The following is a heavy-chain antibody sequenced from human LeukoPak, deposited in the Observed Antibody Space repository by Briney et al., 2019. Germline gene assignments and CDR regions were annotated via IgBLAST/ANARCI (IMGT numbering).Heavy chain of an antibody. CDR2: IIPILGIA. J-gene: IGHJ4*02. Sequence: EASVKVSCKASGGTFSSYAISWVRQAPGQGLEWMGRIIPILGIANYAQKFQGRVTITADKSTSTAYMELSSLRSEDTAVYYCARDSSSSGWYGGPYYFDYWGQGTLVTVSS. V-gene: IGHV1-69*04. CDR1: GGTFSSYA. CDR3: ARDSSSSGWYGGPYYFDY. D-gene: IGHD6-19*01.